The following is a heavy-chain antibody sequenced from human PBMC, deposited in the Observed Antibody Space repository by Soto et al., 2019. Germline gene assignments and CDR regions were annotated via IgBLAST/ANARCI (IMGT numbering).Heavy chain of an antibody. CDR1: GFSLSTSGVG. CDR2: ISWNDDK. V-gene: IGHV2-5*01. D-gene: IGHD3-3*01. J-gene: IGHJ4*02. CDR3: AHILYDFWSCLGRGGYYFDY. Sequence: QITLKESGPTLVKPTQTLTLTCTFSGFSLSTSGVGVGWIRQPPGKALEWLELISWNDDKCYSPSLKSSLTITKNTAKNLLVLTSTNMYPVDTATYYCAHILYDFWSCLGRGGYYFDYWGQGTLVTVSS.